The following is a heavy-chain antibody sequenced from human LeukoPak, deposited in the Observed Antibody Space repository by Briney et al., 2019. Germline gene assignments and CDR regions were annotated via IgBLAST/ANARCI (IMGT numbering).Heavy chain of an antibody. J-gene: IGHJ4*02. Sequence: GGSLRLSCAASGFTFSGSAMHWVRQASGKGLEWVGRIRSKASSYATAYAASVKGRFTISRDDSKNTAYLQMNSLKTEDTAVYYCTRHISGSSYWGQGTLVTVSS. CDR3: TRHISGSSY. D-gene: IGHD3-10*01. V-gene: IGHV3-73*01. CDR1: GFTFSGSA. CDR2: IRSKASSYAT.